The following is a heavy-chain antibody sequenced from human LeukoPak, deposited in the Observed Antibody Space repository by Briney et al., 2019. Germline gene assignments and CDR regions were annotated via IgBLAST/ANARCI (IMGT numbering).Heavy chain of an antibody. Sequence: SETLSHTCTVSGGSISSYYWSWIRQPPGKGLEWIGYIYYSGSTNYNPSLKSRVTISVDTSKNQFSLKLTSVTAADAAIYYCARGPNSTGWYPHWGQGTLVTVSS. CDR2: IYYSGST. V-gene: IGHV4-59*12. CDR1: GGSISSYY. D-gene: IGHD6-19*01. CDR3: ARGPNSTGWYPH. J-gene: IGHJ4*02.